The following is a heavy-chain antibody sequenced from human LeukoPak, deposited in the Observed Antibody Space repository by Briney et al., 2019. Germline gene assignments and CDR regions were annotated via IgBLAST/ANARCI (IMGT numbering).Heavy chain of an antibody. D-gene: IGHD5-18*01. Sequence: SETLSLTCNVSGGSISNYYWSWIRQPAGKGLEWIGRIYSSGSTNYKSSLKSRVTMSVDRSKNQFSLKLSSVTAADTAVYYCARADGYLDAFDIWGQGTMVTVSS. CDR1: GGSISNYY. CDR2: IYSSGST. J-gene: IGHJ3*02. V-gene: IGHV4-4*07. CDR3: ARADGYLDAFDI.